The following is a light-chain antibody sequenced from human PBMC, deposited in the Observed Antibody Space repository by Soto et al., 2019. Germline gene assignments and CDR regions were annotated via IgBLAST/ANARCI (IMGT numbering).Light chain of an antibody. V-gene: IGKV1-5*01. Sequence: IQVAPFPSHPSSSVRGRITLTFRASQSISTWLVWYQQKPGKAPKVLIYDASSLQSGVPSRFSGHGSGTDFTLTISSLQPDDSAIYYCQQYKTYTTFGQGTKVDIK. J-gene: IGKJ2*01. CDR3: QQYKTYTT. CDR2: DAS. CDR1: QSISTW.